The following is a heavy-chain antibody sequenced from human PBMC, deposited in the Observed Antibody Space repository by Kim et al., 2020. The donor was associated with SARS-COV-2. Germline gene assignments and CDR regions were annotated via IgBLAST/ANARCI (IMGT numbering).Heavy chain of an antibody. Sequence: SETLSLTCAVYGGSFSGYYWSWIRQPPGKGLEWIGEINHSGSTNYNPSLKSRVTISVDTSKNQFSLKLSSVTAADTAVYYCARGHRYCSSTSCYDLDYWG. CDR2: INHSGST. CDR1: GGSFSGYY. J-gene: IGHJ4*01. D-gene: IGHD2-2*01. V-gene: IGHV4-34*01. CDR3: ARGHRYCSSTSCYDLDY.